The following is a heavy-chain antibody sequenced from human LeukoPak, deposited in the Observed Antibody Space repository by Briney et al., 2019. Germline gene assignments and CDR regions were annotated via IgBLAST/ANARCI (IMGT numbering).Heavy chain of an antibody. CDR2: IYYRGST. J-gene: IGHJ4*02. V-gene: IGHV4-39*01. CDR3: ARHRYLGSCSYFVY. CDR1: GGSISSTDYF. Sequence: SETLSLTCTDSGGSISSTDYFWGWIRQPPGKGLEWIGTIYYRGSTYYNPSLKSRVTISVDTSKNQFSLKLTSVTAADTAVYFCARHRYLGSCSYFVYWGRGTLVTVSS. D-gene: IGHD2-15*01.